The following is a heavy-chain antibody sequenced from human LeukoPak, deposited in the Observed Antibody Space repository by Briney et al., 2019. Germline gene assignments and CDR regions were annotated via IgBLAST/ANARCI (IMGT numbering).Heavy chain of an antibody. CDR2: INHSGST. D-gene: IGHD6-19*01. CDR1: GGSFSGYY. CDR3: ARETAVAGTGVDY. Sequence: SETLSLTCAVYGGSFSGYYWSWIRQPPGKGLEWIGEINHSGSTNYNPSLKCRVTISVDTSKNQFSLKLSSVTAADTAVYYCARETAVAGTGVDYWGQGTPVTVSS. V-gene: IGHV4-34*01. J-gene: IGHJ4*02.